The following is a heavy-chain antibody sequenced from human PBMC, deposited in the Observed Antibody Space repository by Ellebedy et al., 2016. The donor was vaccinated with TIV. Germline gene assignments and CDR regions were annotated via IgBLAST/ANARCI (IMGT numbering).Heavy chain of an antibody. CDR1: GGSFSGYY. D-gene: IGHD3-10*01. J-gene: IGHJ4*02. Sequence: GSLRLSCAVYGGSFSGYYWSWIRQPPGKGLEWIGDINHSGSTNYNPSLKSRVPISVDTSKNQFSLKLTSVTAADTAVYYCARRGRWFGELVDFWGQGTLVTVSS. CDR2: INHSGST. V-gene: IGHV4-34*01. CDR3: ARRGRWFGELVDF.